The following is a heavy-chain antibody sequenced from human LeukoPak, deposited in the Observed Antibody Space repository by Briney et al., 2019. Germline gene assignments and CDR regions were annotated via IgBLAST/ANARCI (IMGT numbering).Heavy chain of an antibody. V-gene: IGHV4-59*07. CDR1: APSISGYK. CDR3: ARFWSFFDH. Sequence: SHTLSLTCALSAPSISGYKWSWVRRPPGEGLEWIGYIYVSGTTNYSPPLKSRITISVDTSRNQFSLNLTSVTAADTAIYYCARFWSFFDHWGQGTQVTVSS. D-gene: IGHD3-3*01. J-gene: IGHJ4*02. CDR2: IYVSGTT.